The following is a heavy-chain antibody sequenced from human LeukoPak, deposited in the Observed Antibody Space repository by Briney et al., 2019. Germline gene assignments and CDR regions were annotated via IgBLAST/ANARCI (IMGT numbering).Heavy chain of an antibody. V-gene: IGHV3-23*01. CDR3: AKDGLWLGESQYYFDY. Sequence: GGSLRLSCAASGFTFSTYAMSWVRQAPGKGLEWVSTISGNGAYTYYADSVRGRFTISRDNSKNTLYLHLHSLTAEDTATYYCAKDGLWLGESQYYFDYWGQGTLVTISS. J-gene: IGHJ4*02. CDR1: GFTFSTYA. CDR2: ISGNGAYT. D-gene: IGHD3-10*01.